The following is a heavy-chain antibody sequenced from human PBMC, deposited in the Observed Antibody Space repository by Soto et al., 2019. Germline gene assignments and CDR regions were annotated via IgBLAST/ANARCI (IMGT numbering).Heavy chain of an antibody. J-gene: IGHJ5*01. V-gene: IGHV3-21*01. CDR3: ARIAAMVVLTDS. Sequence: GGSLRLSCAASGFTFSSYSMNWVRQAPGKGLEWVSSISSSSSYIYYADSVKGRFTISRDNAKNSLYLQMNSLRAEDTAVYYCARIAAMVVLTDSWGHGTLVTVSS. D-gene: IGHD5-18*01. CDR1: GFTFSSYS. CDR2: ISSSSSYI.